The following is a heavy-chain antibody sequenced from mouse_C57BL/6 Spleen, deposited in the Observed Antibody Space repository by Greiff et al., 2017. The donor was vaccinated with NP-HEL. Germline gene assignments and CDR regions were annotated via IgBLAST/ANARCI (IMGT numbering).Heavy chain of an antibody. CDR1: GFTFTDYY. Sequence: EVKLVESGGGLVQPGGSLSLSCAASGFTFTDYYMSWVRQPPGKALEWLGFIRNKANGYTTEYSASVKGRFTISRDNSQSILYLQMNALRAEDSATYYCARFFPSYYYGSSYGYFDVWGTGTTVTVSS. J-gene: IGHJ1*03. V-gene: IGHV7-3*01. D-gene: IGHD1-1*01. CDR3: ARFFPSYYYGSSYGYFDV. CDR2: IRNKANGYTT.